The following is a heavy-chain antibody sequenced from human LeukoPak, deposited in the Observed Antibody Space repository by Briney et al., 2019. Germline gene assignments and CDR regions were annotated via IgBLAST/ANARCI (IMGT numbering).Heavy chain of an antibody. CDR1: GDSISSSSYY. CDR3: ARLDCSSTSCYDYYYYGMDV. CDR2: IYYSGST. V-gene: IGHV4-39*01. Sequence: SETLSLTCTVPGDSISSSSYYWGWIRQPPGKGLEWIGSIYYSGSTYYNPSLKSRVTISVDTSKNQFSLKLSSVTAADTAVYYCARLDCSSTSCYDYYYYGMDVWGQGTTVTVSS. D-gene: IGHD2-2*01. J-gene: IGHJ6*02.